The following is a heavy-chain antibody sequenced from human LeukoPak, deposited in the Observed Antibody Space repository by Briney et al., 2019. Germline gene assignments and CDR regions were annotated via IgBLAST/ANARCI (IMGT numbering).Heavy chain of an antibody. CDR3: AKDSGSYSSGGFDY. V-gene: IGHV3-9*01. CDR1: GFTFDDYA. D-gene: IGHD1-26*01. Sequence: GGSLRLSCAASGFTFDDYAMHWVRQAPGKGLEWVSGISWNSGSIGYADSVKGRFTISRDNAENSLYLQMNSLRAEDTALYYCAKDSGSYSSGGFDYWGQGTLVTVSS. J-gene: IGHJ4*02. CDR2: ISWNSGSI.